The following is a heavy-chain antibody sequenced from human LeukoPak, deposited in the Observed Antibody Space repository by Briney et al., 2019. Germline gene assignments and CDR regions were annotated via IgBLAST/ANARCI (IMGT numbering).Heavy chain of an antibody. CDR2: INEINHSGST. CDR3: ASRVSYSSSWYLKFRFDP. Sequence: SEALSLTCAVYGGSFSGYYWSWIRQTPGKGLEWIGEINEINHSGSTNYNPSLKSRVTISVDTSKNQFSLKLSSVTAADTAVYYCASRVSYSSSWYLKFRFDPWGQGTLVTVSS. V-gene: IGHV4-34*01. J-gene: IGHJ5*02. D-gene: IGHD6-13*01. CDR1: GGSFSGYY.